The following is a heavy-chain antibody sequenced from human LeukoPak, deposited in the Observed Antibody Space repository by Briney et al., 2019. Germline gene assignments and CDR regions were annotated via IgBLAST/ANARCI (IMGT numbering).Heavy chain of an antibody. CDR2: IYYSGST. Sequence: SETLSLTCTVSGGSISSSSYYWGWIRQPPGKGLEWIGSIYYSGSTYYNPSLKSRVTISVDTSKNQFSLKLSSVTAADTAVYYCARDRRGRYCSGGSCSDLDVWGKGTTVTVSS. V-gene: IGHV4-39*07. CDR1: GGSISSSSYY. D-gene: IGHD2-15*01. J-gene: IGHJ6*04. CDR3: ARDRRGRYCSGGSCSDLDV.